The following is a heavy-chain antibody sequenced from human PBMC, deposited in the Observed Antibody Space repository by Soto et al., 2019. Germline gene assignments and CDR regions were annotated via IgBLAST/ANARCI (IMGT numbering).Heavy chain of an antibody. CDR3: AGSGYCSGGSCYSEYWFDP. V-gene: IGHV1-69*02. CDR1: GGTFSSYT. Sequence: SVKVSCKASGGTFSSYTISWVRQAPGQGLEWMGRIIPILGIANYAQKFQGRVTITADKSTSTAYMELSSLRSEDTAVYYCAGSGYCSGGSCYSEYWFDPWGQGTLVTVSS. D-gene: IGHD2-15*01. CDR2: IIPILGIA. J-gene: IGHJ5*02.